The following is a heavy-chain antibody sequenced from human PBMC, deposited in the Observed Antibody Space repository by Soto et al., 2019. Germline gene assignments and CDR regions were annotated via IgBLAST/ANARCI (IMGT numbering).Heavy chain of an antibody. V-gene: IGHV4-39*07. CDR2: IYYSGST. Sequence: PSETLSLTCTVSGGSISSSSYYWGWIRQPPGKGLEWIGSIYYSGSTNYNPSLKSRVTISVDTSKNQFSLKLSSVTAADTAVYYCASMVRGASNWFDPWGQGTLVTVSS. J-gene: IGHJ5*02. CDR1: GGSISSSSYY. CDR3: ASMVRGASNWFDP. D-gene: IGHD3-10*01.